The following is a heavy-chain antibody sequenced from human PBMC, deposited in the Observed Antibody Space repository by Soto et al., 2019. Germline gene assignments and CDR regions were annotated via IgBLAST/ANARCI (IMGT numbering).Heavy chain of an antibody. Sequence: GGSLRLSCAASGFTFSSYSMNWVRQAPGKGLEWVSSISSSSSYIYYADSVKGRFTISRDNAKNSLYLQMNSLRAEDTAVYYCARDTSYGSGSYYNEPAFDYWGQGTLVTVSS. CDR1: GFTFSSYS. V-gene: IGHV3-21*01. D-gene: IGHD3-10*01. CDR3: ARDTSYGSGSYYNEPAFDY. CDR2: ISSSSSYI. J-gene: IGHJ4*02.